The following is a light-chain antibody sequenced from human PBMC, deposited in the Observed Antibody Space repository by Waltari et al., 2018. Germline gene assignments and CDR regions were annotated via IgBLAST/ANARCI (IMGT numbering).Light chain of an antibody. CDR2: EGK. CDR1: SGSIDSKY. Sequence: NFMLTQPHSVSGSPGETVTISCTRSSGSIDSKYVQWYQQRPGRAPTTVIYEGKQRPFGVPDRFSGSIDSSSNSASLTISGLKTEDEAEYYCQSYDTNNRVFGGGTMLTVL. CDR3: QSYDTNNRV. J-gene: IGLJ3*02. V-gene: IGLV6-57*04.